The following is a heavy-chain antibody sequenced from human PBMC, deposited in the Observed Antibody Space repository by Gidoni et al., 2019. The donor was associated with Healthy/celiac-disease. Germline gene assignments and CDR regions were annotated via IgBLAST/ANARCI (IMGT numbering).Heavy chain of an antibody. D-gene: IGHD3-16*01. V-gene: IGHV3-49*05. CDR2: IRSKAYGGTT. CDR1: GFTFGDYA. Sequence: EVQLVESGGGLVKPGRSLRLSCTASGFTFGDYAMSWFRQAPGKGLEWVGFIRSKAYGGTTEYAASVKGRFTISRDDSKSIAYLQMNSLKTEDTAAYYCTRGAVSIGDSRYYYGMDVWGQGTTVTVSS. J-gene: IGHJ6*02. CDR3: TRGAVSIGDSRYYYGMDV.